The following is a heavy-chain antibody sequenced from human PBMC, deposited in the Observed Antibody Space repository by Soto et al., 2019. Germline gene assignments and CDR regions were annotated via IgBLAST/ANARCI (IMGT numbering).Heavy chain of an antibody. D-gene: IGHD2-21*01. Sequence: QVRLVQSGAELKKPGASVKVSCKASGYIFTNYYIHWVRQAPGQGLEWMAIINPNGGSTNCAQEFQGRITLTRDTSTSTVYMALSSLTSEDTAVYYCARGLYSGDKWGQGTLVTVSS. CDR1: GYIFTNYY. CDR2: INPNGGST. V-gene: IGHV1-46*01. CDR3: ARGLYSGDK. J-gene: IGHJ4*02.